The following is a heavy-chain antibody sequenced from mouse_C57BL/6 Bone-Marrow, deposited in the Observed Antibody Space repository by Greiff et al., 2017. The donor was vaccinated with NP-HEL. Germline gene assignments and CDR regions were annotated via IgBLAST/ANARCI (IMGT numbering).Heavy chain of an antibody. CDR1: GYTFTDYY. D-gene: IGHD1-1*01. CDR3: ARRYGSPFDY. CDR2: INPYNGGT. V-gene: IGHV1-19*01. J-gene: IGHJ2*01. Sequence: VQLQQSGPVLVKPGASVKMSCKASGYTFTDYYMNWVKQSHAKSLEWIGVINPYNGGTSYNQKFKGKATLTVDKSSSTAYMELNSLTSEDSAVYYCARRYGSPFDYWGQGTTLTVSS.